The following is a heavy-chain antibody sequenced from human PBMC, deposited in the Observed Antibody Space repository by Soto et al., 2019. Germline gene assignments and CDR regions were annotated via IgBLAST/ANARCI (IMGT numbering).Heavy chain of an antibody. CDR3: ASSPNYYDSSGYKFQH. D-gene: IGHD3-22*01. J-gene: IGHJ1*01. CDR1: GGTFSSYA. CDR2: IIPIFGTA. Sequence: GASVKVSCKASGGTFSSYAISWVRQAPGQGLEWMGGIIPIFGTANYAQKFQGRVTITADESTSTAYMELSSLRSEDTAVYYCASSPNYYDSSGYKFQHWGQGTLVTVSS. V-gene: IGHV1-69*13.